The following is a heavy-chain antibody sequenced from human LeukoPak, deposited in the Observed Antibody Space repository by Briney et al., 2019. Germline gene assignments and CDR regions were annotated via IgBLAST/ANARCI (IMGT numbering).Heavy chain of an antibody. V-gene: IGHV4-61*01. CDR3: ARGPAFDP. Sequence: SETLSLTCTASGGSVSSGSYYWSWIRQPPGKGLEWIGYIYYSGSTNYNPSLKSRVTISVDTSKNQFSLKLSSVTAADTAVYYCARGPAFDPWGQGTLVTVSS. J-gene: IGHJ5*02. CDR2: IYYSGST. CDR1: GGSVSSGSYY.